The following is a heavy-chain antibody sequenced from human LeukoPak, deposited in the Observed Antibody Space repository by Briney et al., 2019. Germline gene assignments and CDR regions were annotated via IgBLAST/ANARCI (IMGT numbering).Heavy chain of an antibody. CDR3: ARVPNSGSYRAAFDI. D-gene: IGHD1-26*01. V-gene: IGHV4-59*08. J-gene: IGHJ3*02. CDR2: IYYSGAT. CDR1: GGSISSYY. Sequence: SETLSLTCTVSGGSISSYYWSWIRQPPGKGLEWIASIYYSGATYYNPPLKSRVTISVDTSKNQFSLKLSSVTAADTAVYYCARVPNSGSYRAAFDIWGQGTMVTVSS.